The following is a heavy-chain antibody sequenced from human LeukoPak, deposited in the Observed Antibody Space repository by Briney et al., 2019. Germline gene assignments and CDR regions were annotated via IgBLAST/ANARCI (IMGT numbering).Heavy chain of an antibody. D-gene: IGHD5-24*01. V-gene: IGHV3-11*04. CDR1: GFTFSDYY. CDR2: ISSSGSTI. CDR3: ARGEMATTGGVFDI. Sequence: GGSLRLSCAASGFTFSDYYMSWIRQAPGKGLEWVSYISSSGSTIYYADSVKGRFTISRDTSKNTLYLQMNSLRADDMAVYYCARGEMATTGGVFDIWGQGTMVTVSS. J-gene: IGHJ3*02.